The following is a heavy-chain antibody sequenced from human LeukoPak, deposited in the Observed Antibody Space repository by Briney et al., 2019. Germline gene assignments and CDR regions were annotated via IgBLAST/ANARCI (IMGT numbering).Heavy chain of an antibody. CDR3: ARLALSYYYDSSGYLDY. V-gene: IGHV4-39*01. J-gene: IGHJ4*02. CDR2: IYYSGST. Sequence: SETLSLTCTVSGGSISSSSYYWGWLRQPPGKGLEWIGSIYYSGSTYYNPSLKSRVTISVDTSKNQFSLKLSSVTAADTAVYYCARLALSYYYDSSGYLDYWGQGTLVTVSS. CDR1: GGSISSSSYY. D-gene: IGHD3-22*01.